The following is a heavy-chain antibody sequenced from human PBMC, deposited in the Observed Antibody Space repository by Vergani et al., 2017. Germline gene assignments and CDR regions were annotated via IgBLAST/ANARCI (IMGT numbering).Heavy chain of an antibody. V-gene: IGHV1-2*02. CDR1: GYTFTGYY. Sequence: QVQLVQSGAEVKKPGASVKVSCKASGYTFTGYYMHWVRQAPGQGLEWMGWINPNSGGTNYAQKFQGRVTMTRDTSTSTAYMELSRLRSDDTAVYYCAREDIVVVPAAMDSYNWFDPWGQGTLVTVSS. CDR3: AREDIVVVPAAMDSYNWFDP. CDR2: INPNSGGT. J-gene: IGHJ5*02. D-gene: IGHD2-2*01.